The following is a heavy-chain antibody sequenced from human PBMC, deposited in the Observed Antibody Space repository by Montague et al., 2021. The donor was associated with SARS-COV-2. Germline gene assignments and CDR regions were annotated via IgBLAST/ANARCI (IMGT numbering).Heavy chain of an antibody. V-gene: IGHV4-59*01. J-gene: IGHJ5*01. Sequence: SETLFLTCTVSFGSISTYYWSWIRQPPGKGLEWIGFIFYNGSTKYNPSLKRRGSISLDTSKNQFSLKLSSVTAADTAVYYCARQDAWAYCGDECYRGWFDSWGQGTLVTVSS. CDR2: IFYNGST. D-gene: IGHD2-21*01. CDR1: FGSISTYY. CDR3: ARQDAWAYCGDECYRGWFDS.